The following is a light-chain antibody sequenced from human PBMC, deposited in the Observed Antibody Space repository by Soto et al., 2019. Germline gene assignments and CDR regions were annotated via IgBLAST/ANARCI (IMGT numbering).Light chain of an antibody. CDR3: KQYDNFPYT. Sequence: DIQMTQSPSSLSASVGDRVTITCQASQDIANYLTWYQQKPGKAPKVLIYDASTLETGVPPRFSGSVSGTDFTLTISSLQPEDIATYYCKQYDNFPYTFGQGTKLEIK. CDR2: DAS. V-gene: IGKV1-33*01. CDR1: QDIANY. J-gene: IGKJ2*01.